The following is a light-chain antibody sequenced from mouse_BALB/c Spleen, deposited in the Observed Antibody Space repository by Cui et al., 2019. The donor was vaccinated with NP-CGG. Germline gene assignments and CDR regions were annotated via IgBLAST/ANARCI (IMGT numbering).Light chain of an antibody. CDR1: TGAITTSNY. CDR2: GTN. V-gene: IGLV1*01. J-gene: IGLJ1*01. Sequence: VLTRESALTTSPGETVTLTCRSSTGAITTSNYANWVQEKPDHLFTGLIGGTNNRAPGVPARFSGSLIGDKAALTITGAQTEDEAIYFCALWYSNHWVFGGGTKLTVL. CDR3: ALWYSNHWV.